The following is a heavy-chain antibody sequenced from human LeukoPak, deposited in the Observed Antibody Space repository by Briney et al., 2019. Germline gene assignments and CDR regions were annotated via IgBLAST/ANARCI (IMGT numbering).Heavy chain of an antibody. CDR1: GFSFSTFA. V-gene: IGHV3-30*18. D-gene: IGHD2-15*01. Sequence: GGSLRLSCGASGFSFSTFAMHWVRQTPDKGLEWVAVISSDGSKEIYADSVKGRVTISRDNSKNTLYLRMNNLTPEDTALYYCRKGLHISWWYGNWFDPGAREPWSPSPQ. CDR2: ISSDGSKE. J-gene: IGHJ5*02. CDR3: RKGLHISWWYGNWFDP.